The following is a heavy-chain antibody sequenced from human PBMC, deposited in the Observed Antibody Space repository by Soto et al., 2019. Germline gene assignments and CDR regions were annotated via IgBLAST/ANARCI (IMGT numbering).Heavy chain of an antibody. CDR2: ISGYNGNT. J-gene: IGHJ6*02. V-gene: IGHV1-18*01. D-gene: IGHD1-26*01. CDR3: AGAGAYRRSRYAMGV. Sequence: QAQLVQSGAEVKKPGASVRVSCKASGYIFSTFGITWVRQAPGQGLEWVGWISGYNGNTDDGRKLQGRVNMTIDASTSTAFMGLRRLRSGDTAVYYCAGAGAYRRSRYAMGVLGQGTTVTVSS. CDR1: GYIFSTFG.